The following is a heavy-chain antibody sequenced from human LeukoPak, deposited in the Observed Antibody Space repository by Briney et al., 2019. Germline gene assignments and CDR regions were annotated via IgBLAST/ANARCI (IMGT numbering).Heavy chain of an antibody. CDR3: AKDYYDYVWGSYRNAPDY. J-gene: IGHJ4*02. CDR1: GFTFDDYA. CDR2: ISWNSGSI. Sequence: GGSLRLSRAASGFTFDDYAMHWVRQAPGKGLEWVSGISWNSGSIGYADSVKGRFTISRDNAKNSLYLQMNSLRAEDTALYYCAKDYYDYVWGSYRNAPDYWGQGALVTVSS. D-gene: IGHD3-16*02. V-gene: IGHV3-9*01.